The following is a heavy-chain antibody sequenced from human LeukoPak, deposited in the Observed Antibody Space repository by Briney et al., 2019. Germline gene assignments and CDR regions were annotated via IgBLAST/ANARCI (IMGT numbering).Heavy chain of an antibody. J-gene: IGHJ6*03. CDR2: FDPEDGET. V-gene: IGHV1-24*01. CDR3: ARDMEGYTVTSYYYYYYMDV. D-gene: IGHD4-17*01. CDR1: GYTLTELS. Sequence: AASVRVSCKVSGYTLTELSMHWVRQAPGEGLEWMGGFDPEDGETIYAQKFQGRVTMTEDTSTDTAYMELSSLRSEDTAVYYCARDMEGYTVTSYYYYYYMDVWGKGTTVTISS.